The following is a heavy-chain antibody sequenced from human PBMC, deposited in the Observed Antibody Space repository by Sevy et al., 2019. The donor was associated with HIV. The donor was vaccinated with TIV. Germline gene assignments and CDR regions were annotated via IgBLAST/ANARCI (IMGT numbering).Heavy chain of an antibody. D-gene: IGHD3-10*01. CDR2: ISWNSGSI. V-gene: IGHV3-9*01. CDR1: GFTFDDYA. Sequence: GGSLRLSCAASGFTFDDYAMHWVRQAPGKGLEWASGISWNSGSIGYADSVKRRFTISRDNAKNSLYLQMNSLRAEDTALYYCAKDLGPRSYGDYYYYGMDVWGQGTTVTVSS. CDR3: AKDLGPRSYGDYYYYGMDV. J-gene: IGHJ6*02.